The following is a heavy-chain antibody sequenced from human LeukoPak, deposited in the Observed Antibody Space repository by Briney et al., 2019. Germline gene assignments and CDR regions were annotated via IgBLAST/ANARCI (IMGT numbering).Heavy chain of an antibody. D-gene: IGHD5-12*01. J-gene: IGHJ4*02. Sequence: GGSLTLSCAASGFTLDDYGMNWVRQAPGKGLEWVSSISSTSTYIYYADSVRGRFTISRDNSKNTLYLQMNSLRAEDTALYYCAKGRGYSGYDFFDYWGQGTLVTVSS. V-gene: IGHV3-21*04. CDR3: AKGRGYSGYDFFDY. CDR1: GFTLDDYG. CDR2: ISSTSTYI.